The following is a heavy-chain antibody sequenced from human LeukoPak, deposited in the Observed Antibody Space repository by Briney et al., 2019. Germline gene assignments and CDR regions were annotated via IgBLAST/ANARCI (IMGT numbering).Heavy chain of an antibody. CDR2: ISSSGSTI. J-gene: IGHJ4*02. V-gene: IGHV3-11*01. CDR1: GFTFSDYY. CDR3: ARVRHIQPVDY. D-gene: IGHD5-18*01. Sequence: GGSLRLSCAASGFTFSDYYVSWIRQAPGKGLEWVSYISSSGSTIYYADSVKGRFTISRDNAKNSLYLQMNSLRAEDTAVYYCARVRHIQPVDYWGQGTLVTVSS.